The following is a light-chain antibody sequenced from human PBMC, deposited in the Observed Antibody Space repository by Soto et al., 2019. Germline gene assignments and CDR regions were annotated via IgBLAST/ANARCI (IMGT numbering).Light chain of an antibody. CDR3: LLYYGGAHV. CDR1: SGHSSYA. V-gene: IGLV4-69*01. J-gene: IGLJ1*01. Sequence: QPVLTQSPSASASLGASVKLTCTLSSGHSSYAIAWHQQQPEKGPRYLMKLNSDGRHSKGDGIPDRFSGSSSGAERYLTISSLQSEDEADYYCLLYYGGAHVFGTGTKLTVL. CDR2: LNSDGRH.